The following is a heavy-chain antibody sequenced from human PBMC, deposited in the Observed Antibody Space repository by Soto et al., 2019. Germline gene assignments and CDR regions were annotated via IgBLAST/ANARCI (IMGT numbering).Heavy chain of an antibody. D-gene: IGHD2-2*01. J-gene: IGHJ4*02. Sequence: QVQLVQSGAEVMMPGASVKVSCKAPGDTFNTFGISWVRQAPGQGLEWMEWISGYNGDTKYAQKFQGRVMMTADTSTTTAYMELGSLNSDDTALYYCAREYCTATSCYGVDYWGQGTLVTVSS. CDR3: AREYCTATSCYGVDY. CDR2: ISGYNGDT. V-gene: IGHV1-18*01. CDR1: GDTFNTFG.